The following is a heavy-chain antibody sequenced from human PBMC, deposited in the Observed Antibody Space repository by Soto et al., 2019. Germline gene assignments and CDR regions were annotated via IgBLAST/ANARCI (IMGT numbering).Heavy chain of an antibody. V-gene: IGHV3-74*01. J-gene: IGHJ6*02. CDR3: ARFYYDSSGYLPSPYYYYYGMDV. D-gene: IGHD3-22*01. CDR1: GFTFSYYW. CDR2: IHSDGSST. Sequence: PGGSLRLSCAASGFTFSYYWMHWFRQAPGKGLVWVSRIHSDGSSTTYADSVKGRFTISRDNARNTVYLQMNSLRAEDTAVYYCARFYYDSSGYLPSPYYYYYGMDVWGQGTTVTVSS.